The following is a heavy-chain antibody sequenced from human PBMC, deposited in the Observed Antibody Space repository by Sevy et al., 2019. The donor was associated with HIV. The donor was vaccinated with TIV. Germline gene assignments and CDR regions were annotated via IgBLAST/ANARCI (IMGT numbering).Heavy chain of an antibody. CDR3: ARDPFPHDYGDYVGWFDP. D-gene: IGHD4-17*01. Sequence: GGSLRLSCAASGFTFSDYYMSWIRQAPGKGLEWVSYISSSGSTIYYADSVKGRFTISRDNAKNSLYLQMNSLRAEDMAVYYCARDPFPHDYGDYVGWFDPWGQGTLVTVSS. J-gene: IGHJ5*02. CDR2: ISSSGSTI. CDR1: GFTFSDYY. V-gene: IGHV3-11*01.